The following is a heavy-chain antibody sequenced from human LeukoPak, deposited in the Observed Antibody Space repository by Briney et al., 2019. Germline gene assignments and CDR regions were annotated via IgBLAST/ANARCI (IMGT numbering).Heavy chain of an antibody. CDR2: ISAYNGNT. D-gene: IGHD6-19*01. J-gene: IGHJ1*01. V-gene: IGHV1-18*01. CDR3: ARWLPAEYFQH. Sequence: ASVKVSCKASGYTFTSYGISWGRQAPGQGLGWMGWISAYNGNTNYAQKLQGRVTMTTDTSTSTAYMELRSLRSDDTAVYYCARWLPAEYFQHWGQGTLVTVSS. CDR1: GYTFTSYG.